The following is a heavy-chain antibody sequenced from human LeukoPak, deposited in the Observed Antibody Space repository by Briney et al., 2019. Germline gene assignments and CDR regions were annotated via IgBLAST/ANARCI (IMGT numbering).Heavy chain of an antibody. CDR3: AKGGYYGSGSYYNGMFDY. CDR2: ISYDGSNK. D-gene: IGHD3-10*01. V-gene: IGHV3-30*18. J-gene: IGHJ4*02. CDR1: GFTFSSYG. Sequence: PGRSLRLSCAASGFTFSSYGMHWVRQAPGKGLEWVAVISYDGSNKYYADSVKGRFTISRDNSKNTLYLQMNSLRAEDTAVYYCAKGGYYGSGSYYNGMFDYWGQGTLVTVSS.